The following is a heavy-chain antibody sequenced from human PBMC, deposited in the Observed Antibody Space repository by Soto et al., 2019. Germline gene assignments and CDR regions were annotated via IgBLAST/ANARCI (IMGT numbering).Heavy chain of an antibody. CDR1: GFTFSSYG. CDR3: LGSCSSTSCPHHYFDY. V-gene: IGHV3-33*01. J-gene: IGHJ4*02. CDR2: IWYDGSNK. D-gene: IGHD2-2*03. Sequence: SLRLSCAASGFTFSSYGMHWVRQAPGKGLEWVAVIWYDGSNKYYADSVKGRFTISRDNSKNTLYLQMNSLRAEDTAVYYCLGSCSSTSCPHHYFDYWGQGT.